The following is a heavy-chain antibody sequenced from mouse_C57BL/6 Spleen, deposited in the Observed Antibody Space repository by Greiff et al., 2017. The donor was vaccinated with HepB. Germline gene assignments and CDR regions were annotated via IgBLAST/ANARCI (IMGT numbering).Heavy chain of an antibody. V-gene: IGHV1-81*01. CDR2: IYPRSGNT. CDR3: ARAGGYDYIFDY. CDR1: GYTFTSSG. J-gene: IGHJ2*01. Sequence: QVQLKESGAELARPGASVKLSCKASGYTFTSSGISWVKQRTGQGLEWIGEIYPRSGNTYYNEKFKGKATLTADKSSSTAYMELRSLTSEDSAVYFCARAGGYDYIFDYWGQGTTLTVSS. D-gene: IGHD2-4*01.